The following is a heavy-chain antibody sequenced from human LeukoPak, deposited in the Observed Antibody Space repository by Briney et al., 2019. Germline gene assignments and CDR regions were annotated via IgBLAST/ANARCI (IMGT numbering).Heavy chain of an antibody. CDR1: GGSINNYY. CDR2: VFYTGYT. D-gene: IGHD3-10*01. J-gene: IGHJ4*02. Sequence: SETLSLTCTVSGGSINNYYWSWVRQPPGQGLEWIGYVFYTGYTRYNPSLKSRVTISVDTSKNQFSLKLSSVTAADTAVYYCASTMVRGVTNRLDYWGQGTLVTVSS. CDR3: ASTMVRGVTNRLDY. V-gene: IGHV4-59*08.